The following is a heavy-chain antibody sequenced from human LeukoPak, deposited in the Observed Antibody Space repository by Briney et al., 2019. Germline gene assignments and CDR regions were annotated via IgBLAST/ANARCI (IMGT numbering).Heavy chain of an antibody. CDR3: ARFLFKGMDYFDY. Sequence: ASVKVSCKASGYTFTAYYLHWVRQAPGLELEWMGWINPLSGATDSAQKFQGSVTLTGDTSISTVYMELSRLTSADTALYYCARFLFKGMDYFDYWGQGTLVTVSA. J-gene: IGHJ4*02. D-gene: IGHD3-3*01. CDR2: INPLSGAT. V-gene: IGHV1-2*02. CDR1: GYTFTAYY.